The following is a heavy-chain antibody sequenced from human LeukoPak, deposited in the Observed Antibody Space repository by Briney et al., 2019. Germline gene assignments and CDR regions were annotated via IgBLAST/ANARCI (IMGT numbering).Heavy chain of an antibody. CDR2: ISGSGGST. D-gene: IGHD6-19*01. CDR1: GFTFSSYA. CDR3: AKVQDPSGWYADY. Sequence: PGGSLRLSCAASGFTFSSYAMSWVRQAPGKGLEWVSVISGSGGSTYYADSVKGRFTISRDNSKNTLYLQVNSLRAGDTAIYYCAKVQDPSGWYADYWGQGTLVTVSS. V-gene: IGHV3-23*01. J-gene: IGHJ4*02.